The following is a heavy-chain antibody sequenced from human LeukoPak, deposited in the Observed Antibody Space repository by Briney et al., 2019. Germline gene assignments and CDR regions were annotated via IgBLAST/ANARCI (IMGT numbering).Heavy chain of an antibody. V-gene: IGHV4-38-2*02. J-gene: IGHJ5*01. Sequence: SETLSLTCTVSGYSISSGYYWGWIRQPPGKGLEWIGSIDHSGTIYYNPSLKSRLTISVDTSKNQFSLKLSSVTAADTAVYYCARGVGRRPILRYFDWPSPNWFDSWGQGIRVTVSS. CDR3: ARGVGRRPILRYFDWPSPNWFDS. CDR2: IDHSGTI. CDR1: GYSISSGYY. D-gene: IGHD3-9*01.